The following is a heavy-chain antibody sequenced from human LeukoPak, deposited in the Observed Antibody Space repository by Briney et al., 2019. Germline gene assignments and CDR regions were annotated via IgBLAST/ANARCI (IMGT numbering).Heavy chain of an antibody. J-gene: IGHJ6*03. Sequence: GGSLGLSCAASGFTFSSYAMSWVRLAPGKGLEWVSAISGTSGDTYYADSVKGRFTIFRGNSENTLYLQMNSLRAEDTAVYYCAKDSGSSSFYYYYMDVWGQGTLVTVSS. CDR3: AKDSGSSSFYYYYMDV. D-gene: IGHD6-13*01. CDR1: GFTFSSYA. V-gene: IGHV3-23*01. CDR2: ISGTSGDT.